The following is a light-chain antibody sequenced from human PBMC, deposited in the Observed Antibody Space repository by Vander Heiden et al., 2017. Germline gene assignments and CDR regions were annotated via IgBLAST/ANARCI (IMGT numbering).Light chain of an antibody. J-gene: IGKJ2*01. CDR2: KAS. CDR1: QSINGF. V-gene: IGKV1-5*03. Sequence: EIQMTQSPSRLSASVGDRVTITCRASQSINGFLAWYQQKPGKAPKLLIYKASTLESGVPSRFSGSGSGTEFTLTISSLQPDDFASYYCQQYSTFSYTFGQGTKLEIK. CDR3: QQYSTFSYT.